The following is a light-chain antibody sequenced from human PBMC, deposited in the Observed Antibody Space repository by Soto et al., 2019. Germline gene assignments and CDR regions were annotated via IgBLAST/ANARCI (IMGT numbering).Light chain of an antibody. CDR2: AAS. V-gene: IGKV3-15*01. J-gene: IGKJ4*01. CDR1: QSVSNK. CDR3: QQYYNWPPLT. Sequence: EIVMTQSPATLSVSPGDRATLSCRASQSVSNKLAWYQQKRGQAPRLLIYAASTRVPRIPARFSGSGSGTEFTLTISSLQSEDFAVYYCQQYYNWPPLTFGGGTKVEIK.